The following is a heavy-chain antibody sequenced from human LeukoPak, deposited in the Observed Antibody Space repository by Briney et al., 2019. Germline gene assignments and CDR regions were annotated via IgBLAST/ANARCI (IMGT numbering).Heavy chain of an antibody. CDR1: GYSFTSYW. J-gene: IGHJ4*02. CDR3: ARQGGATPGY. V-gene: IGHV5-10-1*01. D-gene: IGHD1-26*01. CDR2: IDPSDSYT. Sequence: GESLKISCKGSGYSFTSYWISWVRQMPGKGLEWMGRIDPSDSYTNYSPSFAGHVTISADRSTNTAYLQWSSLKASDTAMYYCARQGGATPGYWGQGTLVTVSS.